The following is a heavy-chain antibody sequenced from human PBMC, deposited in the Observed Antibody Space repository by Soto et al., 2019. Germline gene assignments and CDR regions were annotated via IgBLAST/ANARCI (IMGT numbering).Heavy chain of an antibody. J-gene: IGHJ4*02. CDR3: ARDFGLPGWPPQGGFDY. D-gene: IGHD3-10*01. CDR2: IWYDGSNK. Sequence: PGGSLRLSCAASGFTFSSYGMHWVRQAPGKGLEWVAVIWYDGSNKYYADSVKGRFTISRDNSKNTLYLQMNSLRAEDTAVYYCARDFGLPGWPPQGGFDYWGQGTLVT. V-gene: IGHV3-33*01. CDR1: GFTFSSYG.